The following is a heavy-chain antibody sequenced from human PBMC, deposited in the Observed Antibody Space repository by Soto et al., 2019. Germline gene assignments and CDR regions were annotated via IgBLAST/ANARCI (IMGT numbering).Heavy chain of an antibody. Sequence: GGSLRLSCAASGFTFSSYGMHWVRQAPGKGLEWVAVISYDGSNKYYADSVKGRFTISSDNSKNTLYLQMNSLRAEDTAVYYCAGSRLYITIFGVVSYGMDVWGQGTTVTVSS. CDR3: AGSRLYITIFGVVSYGMDV. CDR1: GFTFSSYG. J-gene: IGHJ6*02. V-gene: IGHV3-30*03. D-gene: IGHD3-3*01. CDR2: ISYDGSNK.